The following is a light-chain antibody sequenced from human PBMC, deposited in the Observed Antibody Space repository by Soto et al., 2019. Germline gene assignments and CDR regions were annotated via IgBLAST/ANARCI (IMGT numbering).Light chain of an antibody. CDR3: HQYNNWPPYT. CDR2: GAS. Sequence: EIVMTQSPATLSVSPGERATLSCRASQSVSSNLAWYQQKPGQAPRLLIYGASTRATGVPARFSGSRSGTEFPLTISSLQSEDFAVYYCHQYNNWPPYTFGQGTKLEIK. V-gene: IGKV3-15*01. J-gene: IGKJ2*01. CDR1: QSVSSN.